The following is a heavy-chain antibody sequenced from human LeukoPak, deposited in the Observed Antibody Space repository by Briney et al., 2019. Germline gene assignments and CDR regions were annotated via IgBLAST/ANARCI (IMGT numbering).Heavy chain of an antibody. CDR3: AKGVAAAGTGRDFDY. Sequence: GGSLRLSCAASGFTFSSYAMTWVRQAPGKGLEWVSTISGSGDSTYYADSVKGRFTISRDNSKNTLYLQMNSLRAEDTAVYYCAKGVAAAGTGRDFDYWGQGTLVTVSS. CDR1: GFTFSSYA. J-gene: IGHJ4*02. CDR2: ISGSGDST. D-gene: IGHD6-13*01. V-gene: IGHV3-23*01.